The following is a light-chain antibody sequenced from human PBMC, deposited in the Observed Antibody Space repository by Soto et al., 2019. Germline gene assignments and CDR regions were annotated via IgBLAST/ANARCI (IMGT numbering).Light chain of an antibody. Sequence: DIQMTPSPSSLSASVGDRVTITCRASQSISNYFNWYQQKPGKAPNLLIYAAISLQSGVPSRFSGSGHGTQFTLTIGSLQPEDVATYYWQQSYRSQKVTFGQGTRLEIK. CDR1: QSISNY. V-gene: IGKV1-39*01. CDR3: QQSYRSQKVT. CDR2: AAI. J-gene: IGKJ5*01.